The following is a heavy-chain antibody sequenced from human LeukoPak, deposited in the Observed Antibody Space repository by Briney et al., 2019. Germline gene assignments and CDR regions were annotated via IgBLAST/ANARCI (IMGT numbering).Heavy chain of an antibody. CDR1: GFTFSDYY. Sequence: GGSLRLSCAASGFTFSDYYMSWIRQAPGKGLEWVSHISSSGSTIYYADSVKGRFTISRDNAKNSLYLQMNSLRAEDTAVYYCARDHPYCSGGSCYSGYYYDSSGPIDYWGQGTLVTVSS. V-gene: IGHV3-11*04. CDR3: ARDHPYCSGGSCYSGYYYDSSGPIDY. D-gene: IGHD2-15*01. CDR2: ISSSGSTI. J-gene: IGHJ4*02.